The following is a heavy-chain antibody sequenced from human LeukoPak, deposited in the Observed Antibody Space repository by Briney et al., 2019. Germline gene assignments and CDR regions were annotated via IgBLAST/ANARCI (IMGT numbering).Heavy chain of an antibody. D-gene: IGHD3-10*01. J-gene: IGHJ4*02. Sequence: SETLSLTCTVSGGSISSIIYYWGWIRPPPGKGLEWIGTIYYSGSTYYNVSLKSRVTISVDTSRNQFSLKLSSVTAADTAVYYCARHSRSVDYGSGSYTWDYWGQGTLVTVSS. V-gene: IGHV4-39*01. CDR3: ARHSRSVDYGSGSYTWDY. CDR1: GGSISSIIYY. CDR2: IYYSGST.